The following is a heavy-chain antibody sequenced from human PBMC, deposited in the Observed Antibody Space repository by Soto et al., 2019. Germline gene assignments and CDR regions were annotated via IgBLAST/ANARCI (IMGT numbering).Heavy chain of an antibody. CDR2: IIPILGIA. D-gene: IGHD1-26*01. CDR3: ATRWDGVVGATEGSLGVGLFDY. J-gene: IGHJ4*02. Sequence: QVQLVQSGAEVKKPGSSVKVSCKASGGTFSSYTISWVRQAPGQGLEWMGRIIPILGIANYAQKFQGRVTITADKSTSTAYMELSSLRSEDTAVYYCATRWDGVVGATEGSLGVGLFDYWGQGTLVTVSS. V-gene: IGHV1-69*02. CDR1: GGTFSSYT.